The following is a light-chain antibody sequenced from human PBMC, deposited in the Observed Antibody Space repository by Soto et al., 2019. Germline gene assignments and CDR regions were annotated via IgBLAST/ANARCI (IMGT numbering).Light chain of an antibody. Sequence: DIQMTQSTSCLSASVGDTVTITSRASQGISNYLAWYQQKPGQVPNLLIYAASTLQSGVPSRFSGSGSGTDFTLTISSLRPEDVATYYCQKYNNAPRTFGQGTKVEI. V-gene: IGKV1-27*01. J-gene: IGKJ1*01. CDR3: QKYNNAPRT. CDR2: AAS. CDR1: QGISNY.